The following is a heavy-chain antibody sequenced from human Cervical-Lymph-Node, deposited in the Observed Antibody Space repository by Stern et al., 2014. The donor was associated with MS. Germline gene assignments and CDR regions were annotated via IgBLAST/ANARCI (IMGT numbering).Heavy chain of an antibody. CDR2: RSADGSDE. CDR3: ARISSSSWFAYFDY. CDR1: GFSLSRYA. V-gene: IGHV3-30*04. Sequence: VHLVESGGGVVQPGRSLRLSCAASGFSLSRYAVHWVRQAPGKGLESVAVRSADGSDEYYADSVKGRFTISSDNSKNTLDLRMNSLRPEDTAVYYCARISSSSWFAYFDYWGQGTLVTVSS. J-gene: IGHJ4*02. D-gene: IGHD6-13*01.